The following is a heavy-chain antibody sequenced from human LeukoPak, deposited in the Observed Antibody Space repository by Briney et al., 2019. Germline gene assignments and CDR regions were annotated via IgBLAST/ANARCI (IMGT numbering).Heavy chain of an antibody. CDR1: GGSISSSSYY. V-gene: IGHV4-39*01. D-gene: IGHD6-13*01. CDR3: ARQTHYSIAAADTLIDY. Sequence: SETLSLTCTVSGGSISSSSYYWGWIRQPPGKGLEWIGSIYYSGSTYYNPSLKSRVTISVDTSKNQFSLKLSSVTAADTAVYYCARQTHYSIAAADTLIDYWGQGTLVTVSS. CDR2: IYYSGST. J-gene: IGHJ4*02.